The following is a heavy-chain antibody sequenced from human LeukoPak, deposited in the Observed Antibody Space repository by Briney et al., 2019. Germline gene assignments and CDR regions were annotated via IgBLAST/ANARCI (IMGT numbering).Heavy chain of an antibody. Sequence: GGSLRLSCAASGFTISSNYMSWVRQAPGKGLEWVSVIYSGGSTYYADSVKGRFTISRDNSKNTLYLQMNSLRAEDTAVYYCATTVTPEDYYYYGMEVWGKGTTVAVSS. J-gene: IGHJ6*04. CDR2: IYSGGST. D-gene: IGHD4-17*01. CDR3: ATTVTPEDYYYYGMEV. CDR1: GFTISSNY. V-gene: IGHV3-66*02.